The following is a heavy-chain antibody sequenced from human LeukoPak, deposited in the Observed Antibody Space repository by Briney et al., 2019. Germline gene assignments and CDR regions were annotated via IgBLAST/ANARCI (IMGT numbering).Heavy chain of an antibody. J-gene: IGHJ3*02. Sequence: GGSLRLSCVASGFTFDNSWMTWVHQAPGKGLEWVANIREDGGQMYYVDSVKGRFTVSRDNAKNTLYLQMNSLRAEDTAVYHCARDRGGSAFDILGQGTMVTVSS. V-gene: IGHV3-7*01. D-gene: IGHD3-10*01. CDR1: GFTFDNSW. CDR3: ARDRGGSAFDI. CDR2: IREDGGQM.